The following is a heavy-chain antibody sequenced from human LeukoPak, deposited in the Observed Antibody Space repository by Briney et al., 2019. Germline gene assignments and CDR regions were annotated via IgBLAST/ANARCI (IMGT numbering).Heavy chain of an antibody. CDR1: GFTFSSYE. Sequence: GGSLRLSCAASGFTFSSYEMNWVRQAPGKGLEWVSYISSSGSTIYYADSVKGRFTISRDNAKNSLYLQMNSLRAEDTAVYYCARDSVTTVVTELFDYWGQGTLVTVSS. CDR3: ARDSVTTVVTELFDY. J-gene: IGHJ4*02. CDR2: ISSSGSTI. V-gene: IGHV3-48*03. D-gene: IGHD4-23*01.